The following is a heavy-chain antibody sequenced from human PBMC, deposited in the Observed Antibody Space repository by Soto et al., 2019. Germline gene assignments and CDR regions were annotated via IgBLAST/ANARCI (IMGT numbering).Heavy chain of an antibody. V-gene: IGHV4-34*01. CDR2: INHSGST. D-gene: IGHD3-10*01. CDR1: GGSFSGYY. J-gene: IGHJ5*02. Sequence: SETLSLTCAVYGGSFSGYYWSWIRQPPGKGLEWIGEINHSGSTNYNPSLKSRVTISVDTSKNQFSLKLSSVTAADTAVYYCARGPRKVPRKNWFDPWGQGTLVT. CDR3: ARGPRKVPRKNWFDP.